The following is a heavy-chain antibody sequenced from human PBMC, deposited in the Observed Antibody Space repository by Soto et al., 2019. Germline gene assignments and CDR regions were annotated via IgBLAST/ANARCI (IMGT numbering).Heavy chain of an antibody. J-gene: IGHJ4*02. D-gene: IGHD3-3*01. CDR1: GGSISSRDW. CDR2: MYHSGGT. CDR3: AAGNVDSMLES. Sequence: QVQLQESGPGLVKPSGTLSVTCAVSGGSISSRDWWTWVRQAPGKGLEWIGKMYHSGGTDYSPSLKSRVNISIDKSQKHFSLKLSSVTAADTAVYFCAAGNVDSMLESWGRGTLVTVSS. V-gene: IGHV4-4*02.